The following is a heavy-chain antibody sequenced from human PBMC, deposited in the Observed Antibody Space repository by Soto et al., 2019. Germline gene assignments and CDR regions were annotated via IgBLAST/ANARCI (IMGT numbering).Heavy chain of an antibody. V-gene: IGHV1-18*01. CDR3: VASSTSHYYGMDV. J-gene: IGHJ6*02. Sequence: ASVKVSCKASGYTLTSYGISWVRQAPGQGLEWMGWISAYNGNTNYAQKLQGRVTMTTDTSTSTAYMELRSLRSDDTAVYYCVASSTSHYYGMDVWGQGTTVTVSS. CDR2: ISAYNGNT. CDR1: GYTLTSYG. D-gene: IGHD2-2*01.